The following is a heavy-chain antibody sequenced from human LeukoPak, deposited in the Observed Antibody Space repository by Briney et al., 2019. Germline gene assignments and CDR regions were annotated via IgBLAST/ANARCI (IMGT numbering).Heavy chain of an antibody. D-gene: IGHD3-3*01. Sequence: GGSLRLPCAASGFTFTSYAMSWVRQAPGKGLEWVSAISDSGGSTYYADSVKGRFTISRDNSKNTLYLQMNSLRAEDTAVYYCAKEGRFLEWSDAFDYWGQGTLVTVSS. J-gene: IGHJ4*02. CDR2: ISDSGGST. V-gene: IGHV3-23*01. CDR1: GFTFTSYA. CDR3: AKEGRFLEWSDAFDY.